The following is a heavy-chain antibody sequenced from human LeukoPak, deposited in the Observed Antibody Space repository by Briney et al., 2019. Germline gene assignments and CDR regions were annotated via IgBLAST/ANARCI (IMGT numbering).Heavy chain of an antibody. D-gene: IGHD1-26*01. V-gene: IGHV4-61*02. CDR2: IYTSGST. CDR1: GGSISSGSYY. CDR3: ARLSGSYSDFDY. Sequence: SQTLSLTCTVSGGSISSGSYYWSWIRQPAGKGLEWIGRIYTSGSTNYNPSLKSRVTISVDTSKNQFSLKLSSVTAADTAVYYRARLSGSYSDFDYWGQGTLVTVSS. J-gene: IGHJ4*02.